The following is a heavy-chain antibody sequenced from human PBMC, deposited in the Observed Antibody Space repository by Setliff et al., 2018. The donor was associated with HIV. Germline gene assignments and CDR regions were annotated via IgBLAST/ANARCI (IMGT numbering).Heavy chain of an antibody. Sequence: PSETLSLTCTVSGGSISGHYWSWIRQPPGKGLEWIGNIFYSGSTNNNPSLKSRVSISVDTSKNQFSLKLRSVTAADTAVYYCARFGGTYSSSYFDFWGQGTLVTVSS. J-gene: IGHJ4*02. D-gene: IGHD1-26*01. CDR1: GGSISGHY. CDR3: ARFGGTYSSSYFDF. V-gene: IGHV4-59*11. CDR2: IFYSGST.